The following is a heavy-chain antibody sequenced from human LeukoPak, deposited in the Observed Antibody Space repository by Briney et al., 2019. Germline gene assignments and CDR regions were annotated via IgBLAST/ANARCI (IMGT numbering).Heavy chain of an antibody. D-gene: IGHD3-22*01. CDR2: INPNSGGT. V-gene: IGHV1-2*02. Sequence: ASVKVSWKASGYTFTGYYMHWVRQAPGQGLEWMGWINPNSGGTNYAQKFQGRVTMTRDTSISTAYMELSRLRSDDTAVYYCARNFYFDSSGYYHYWGQGTLVTVSS. CDR3: ARNFYFDSSGYYHY. CDR1: GYTFTGYY. J-gene: IGHJ4*02.